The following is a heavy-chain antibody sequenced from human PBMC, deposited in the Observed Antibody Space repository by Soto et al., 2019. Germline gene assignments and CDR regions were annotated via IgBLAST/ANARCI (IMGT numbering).Heavy chain of an antibody. V-gene: IGHV1-69*06. CDR3: ARDSDSSGYYID. CDR2: IIPIFGTA. J-gene: IGHJ4*02. D-gene: IGHD3-22*01. CDR1: GGTFSSCA. Sequence: SVKVSCKASGGTFSSCAISCVRQAPGQGLEWMGGIIPIFGTANYAQKFQGRVTITADKSTSTAYMELSSLRSEDTAVYYCARDSDSSGYYIDWGQGTLVTVSS.